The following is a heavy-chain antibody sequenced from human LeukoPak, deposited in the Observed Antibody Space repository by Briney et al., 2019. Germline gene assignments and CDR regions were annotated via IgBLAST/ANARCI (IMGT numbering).Heavy chain of an antibody. CDR2: IKEDGSEK. Sequence: PGGSLSLACAASGFTFSNYRMSWVRQAPGKGLEWVANIKEDGSEKYYVDSVKGRFTISRDNARNSLYLQMNSLRAEDTAVYYCASGRLLGYWGQGTLVTVSS. V-gene: IGHV3-7*01. CDR1: GFTFSNYR. CDR3: ASGRLLGY. D-gene: IGHD2-15*01. J-gene: IGHJ4*02.